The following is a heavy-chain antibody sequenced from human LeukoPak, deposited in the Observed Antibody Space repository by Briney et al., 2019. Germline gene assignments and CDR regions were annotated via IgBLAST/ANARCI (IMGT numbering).Heavy chain of an antibody. CDR1: GGSFSDYY. V-gene: IGHV4-34*01. Sequence: SETLSLTCAVYGGSFSDYYWSWIRQPPGKGLEWIGEINHSGSTNYNPSLKSRVTISADTSKNQFSLKLSSVTAADTAVYYCARAPYYYYGMDVWGQGTTVTVSS. CDR2: INHSGST. J-gene: IGHJ6*02. CDR3: ARAPYYYYGMDV.